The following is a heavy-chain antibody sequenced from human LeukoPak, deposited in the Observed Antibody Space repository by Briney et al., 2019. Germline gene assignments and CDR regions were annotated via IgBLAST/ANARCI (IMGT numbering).Heavy chain of an antibody. CDR3: ARDKYLSVVPAAGVPDY. CDR1: GFTFSSYW. Sequence: GSLRLSCAASGFTFSSYWMSWVRQAPGEGLEWVANIKQDGSEKYYVDSVKGRFTISRDNAKNSLYLQMNSLRAEDTAVYYCARDKYLSVVPAAGVPDYWGQGTLVTVSS. D-gene: IGHD2-2*01. V-gene: IGHV3-7*01. J-gene: IGHJ4*02. CDR2: IKQDGSEK.